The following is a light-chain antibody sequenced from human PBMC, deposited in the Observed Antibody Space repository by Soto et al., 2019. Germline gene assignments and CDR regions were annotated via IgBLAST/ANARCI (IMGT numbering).Light chain of an antibody. CDR2: GNS. J-gene: IGLJ3*02. V-gene: IGLV1-40*01. CDR3: QSYDTSLGSVV. CDR1: SSNIGAGYD. Sequence: QLVLTQPPSVSGAPGQRVTISCTGGSSNIGAGYDGHWYRQLPGTAPKLLIYGNSNRPSGVPDRFSGSKSGTSVSLAITGLQAEDEADYYCQSYDTSLGSVVFGGGTKLTVL.